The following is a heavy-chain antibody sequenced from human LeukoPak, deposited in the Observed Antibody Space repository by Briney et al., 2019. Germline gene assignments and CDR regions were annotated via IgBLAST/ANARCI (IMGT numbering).Heavy chain of an antibody. CDR3: TRGYVRATSLMFLPNGEFDY. Sequence: GGSLRLSCTASGFTFGDYAMSWVRQAPGKGLEWVGFIRSKAYGGTTEYAASVKGRFTISRDDSKSIAYLQMNSLKTEDTAVYYCTRGYVRATSLMFLPNGEFDYWGQGTLVTVSS. CDR2: IRSKAYGGTT. J-gene: IGHJ4*02. CDR1: GFTFGDYA. V-gene: IGHV3-49*04. D-gene: IGHD2-8*01.